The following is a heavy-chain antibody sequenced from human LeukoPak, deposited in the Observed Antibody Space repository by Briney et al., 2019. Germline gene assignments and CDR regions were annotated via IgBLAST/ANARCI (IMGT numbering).Heavy chain of an antibody. V-gene: IGHV4-34*01. Sequence: SETLSLTCAVYGGSFSGYYWSWIRQPPGKGLEWIGEINHSGSTYYNPSLKSRVTISEDTSKNQFSLKLSSVTAADTAVYYCARRGRGTTTLFDYWGQGTLVTVSS. CDR3: ARRGRGTTTLFDY. J-gene: IGHJ4*02. CDR1: GGSFSGYY. D-gene: IGHD1-26*01. CDR2: INHSGST.